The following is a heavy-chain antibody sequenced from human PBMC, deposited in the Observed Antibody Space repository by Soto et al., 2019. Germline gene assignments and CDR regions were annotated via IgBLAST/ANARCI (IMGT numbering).Heavy chain of an antibody. V-gene: IGHV4-59*01. D-gene: IGHD3-3*01. J-gene: IGHJ5*02. CDR2: IYYSGST. CDR3: ARGTYYDFWGGYYAGWFDP. Sequence: SETLSLTCTVSGGSISSYYWSWIRQPPGKGLEWIGYIYYSGSTNYNPSLKSRVTISVDTSKNQFSLKLSSVTAADTAVYYCARGTYYDFWGGYYAGWFDPWGQGTLVTVSS. CDR1: GGSISSYY.